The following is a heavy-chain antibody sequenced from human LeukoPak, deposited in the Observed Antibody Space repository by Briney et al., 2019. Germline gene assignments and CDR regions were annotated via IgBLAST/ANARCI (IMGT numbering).Heavy chain of an antibody. CDR2: ISAYNGNT. D-gene: IGHD2-8*01. CDR1: GYTFTSYG. Sequence: ASVKVSCKASGYTFTSYGISWVRQAPGQGLEWMGWISAYNGNTNYAQKLQGRVTMTTDTSTSTAYMELRSLRSDDTAVYYCARRLGYCTNGVCFGIDYWGQGTLVTVSS. V-gene: IGHV1-18*01. CDR3: ARRLGYCTNGVCFGIDY. J-gene: IGHJ4*02.